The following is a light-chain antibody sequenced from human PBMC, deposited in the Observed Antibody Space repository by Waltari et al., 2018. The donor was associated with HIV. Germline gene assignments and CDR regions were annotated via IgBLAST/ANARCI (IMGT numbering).Light chain of an antibody. V-gene: IGLV2-23*02. CDR3: CSYATSSTYVV. Sequence: QSALTQPASVSGSPGQSITISCTGPSSDVGTYNLVSCYQQYPGKAPKLIMYEVSKRPSGVSSRLTGSKSGDTASLTISGLQAADEADYCCCSYATSSTYVVFGGGTELTVL. CDR2: EVS. J-gene: IGLJ2*01. CDR1: SSDVGTYNL.